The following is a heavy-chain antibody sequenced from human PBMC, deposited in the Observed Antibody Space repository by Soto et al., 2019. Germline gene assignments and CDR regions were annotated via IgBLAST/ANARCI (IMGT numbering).Heavy chain of an antibody. D-gene: IGHD6-19*01. J-gene: IGHJ6*02. CDR3: AKAAYSSGWYASYYYGMDV. V-gene: IGHV3-23*01. CDR2: ISGSGGST. CDR1: GFTFSSYA. Sequence: EVQLLESGGGLVQPGGSLRLSCAASGFTFSSYAMSWVRQAPGKGLEWVSAISGSGGSTYYADSVKGRFTISRDNSKNTLYLQMNSLRAEDTAAYYCAKAAYSSGWYASYYYGMDVWGQGTTVTVSS.